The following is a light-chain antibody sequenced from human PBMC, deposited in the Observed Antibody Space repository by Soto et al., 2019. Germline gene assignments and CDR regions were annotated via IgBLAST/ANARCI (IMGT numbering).Light chain of an antibody. V-gene: IGKV3-15*01. CDR3: LHYHHLWA. J-gene: IGKJ1*01. CDR1: QNIYSN. CDR2: RAS. Sequence: IVMTQSPATLSVSPGERATLSCRASQNIYSNIAWYQQRPGQAPRLLIYRASTRATGVPARFSGSGSGTELTLTTSRPQYPDFPVSSCLHYHHLWAFGQGTKVDTK.